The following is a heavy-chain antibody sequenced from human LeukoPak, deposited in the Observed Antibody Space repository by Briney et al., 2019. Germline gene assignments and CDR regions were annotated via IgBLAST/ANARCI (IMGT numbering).Heavy chain of an antibody. D-gene: IGHD3-22*01. Sequence: SETLSLTCTVSGGSISSYYWSWIRQPPGKGLEWIGYIYYSGSTNYNPSLKSRVTISVDTSKNQFSLKLSSVTAADTAVYYCARAPYYYDSSGYYYYFDYWGQGTLVPVSS. J-gene: IGHJ4*02. CDR1: GGSISSYY. CDR3: ARAPYYYDSSGYYYYFDY. V-gene: IGHV4-59*01. CDR2: IYYSGST.